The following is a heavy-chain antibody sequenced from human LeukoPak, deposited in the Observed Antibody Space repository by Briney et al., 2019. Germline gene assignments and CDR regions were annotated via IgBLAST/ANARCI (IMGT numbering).Heavy chain of an antibody. Sequence: GGSLRLSCVSSGSGFTFTRYAMSWVRQAPGKGLQWVATISASGETNYADSVKGRFTISRDNSNYILYLQMNSLTDADTAVYYCANRGTTGSWGQGTLVAVSS. CDR2: ISASGET. CDR3: ANRGTTGS. CDR1: GFTFTRYA. D-gene: IGHD1-1*01. V-gene: IGHV3-23*01. J-gene: IGHJ5*02.